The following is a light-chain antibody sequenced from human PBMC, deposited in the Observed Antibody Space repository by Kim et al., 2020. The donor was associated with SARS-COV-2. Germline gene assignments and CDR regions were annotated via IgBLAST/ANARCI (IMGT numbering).Light chain of an antibody. J-gene: IGLJ2*01. CDR2: TDD. V-gene: IGLV3-9*01. CDR1: NIGLKN. CDR3: QVWDSSAGV. Sequence: SYELTQPLSVSVALGQTARISCGGNNIGLKNVHWYHQKPGQAPLLVIYTDDNRPSGIPERFSGSNSGNTATLTISRAQAGDEADYYCQVWDSSAGVFGGGTQLTVL.